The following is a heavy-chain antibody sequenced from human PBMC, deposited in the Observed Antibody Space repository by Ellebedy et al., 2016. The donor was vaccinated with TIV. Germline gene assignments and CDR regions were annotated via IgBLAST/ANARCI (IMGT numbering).Heavy chain of an antibody. Sequence: ASVKVSXXASGYTFTGDYIHWVRQAPGQGLEWMGWINPNSGGTNYAQEFQGSVTMTRDTSISTAYMEVSRLRSDDTAVYYCARFGTSACGGDCHDDVDFWGQGTMVTVSS. CDR2: INPNSGGT. CDR3: ARFGTSACGGDCHDDVDF. V-gene: IGHV1-2*02. D-gene: IGHD2-21*01. CDR1: GYTFTGDY. J-gene: IGHJ3*01.